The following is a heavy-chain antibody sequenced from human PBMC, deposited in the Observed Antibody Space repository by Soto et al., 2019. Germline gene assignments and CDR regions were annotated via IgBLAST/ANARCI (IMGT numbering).Heavy chain of an antibody. CDR2: ISYDGSNK. CDR1: GFTFSSYG. Sequence: VGSLRLSCAASGFTFSSYGMHWVRQAPGKGLEWVAVISYDGSNKYYADSVKGRFTISRDNSKNTLYLQMNSLRAEDTAVYYCAIMTYYDFWSGYYPGHGMDVWGQGTTVTSP. CDR3: AIMTYYDFWSGYYPGHGMDV. J-gene: IGHJ6*02. V-gene: IGHV3-30*03. D-gene: IGHD3-3*01.